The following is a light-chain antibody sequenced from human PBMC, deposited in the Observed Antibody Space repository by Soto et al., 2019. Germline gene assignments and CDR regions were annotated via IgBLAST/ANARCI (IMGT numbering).Light chain of an antibody. CDR2: SAS. J-gene: IGKJ5*01. CDR3: QQSFSTPT. CDR1: QRINIY. Sequence: DIQMTQSPSSLSTSIGDRVTITCRASQRINIYLNWYRQKPGKAPELLIYSASNLQSGVPSRFSGSGSGTDFTLTISGLQPEDFATYYCQQSFSTPTFGPGTRLDIK. V-gene: IGKV1-39*01.